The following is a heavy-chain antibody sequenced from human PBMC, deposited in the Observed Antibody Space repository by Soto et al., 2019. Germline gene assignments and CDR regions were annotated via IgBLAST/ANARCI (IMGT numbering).Heavy chain of an antibody. CDR1: GYTFTSYG. CDR2: ISAYNGNT. J-gene: IGHJ4*02. D-gene: IGHD5-18*01. CDR3: ARYGTRNYSYGLTDY. V-gene: IGHV1-18*01. Sequence: GASVKVSCKASGYTFTSYGISWVRQARGQGLEWMGWISAYNGNTNYEQKLQGRVTMTTDTSTSTAYMELRSLRSDDTAVYYCARYGTRNYSYGLTDYRGQGTLVTVSS.